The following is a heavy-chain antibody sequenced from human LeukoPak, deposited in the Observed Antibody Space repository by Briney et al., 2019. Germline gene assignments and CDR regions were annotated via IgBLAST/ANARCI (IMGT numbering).Heavy chain of an antibody. Sequence: SETLSLTCTVSGGSISSGGYYWSWIRQHPGKGLEWIGYIYYSGSTYYNPSLKSRVTISVDTSKNQFSLKLSSVTAADTAVYYCARIGEDSGYSSSWYTGSYYYGMDVWGQGTTVTVSS. D-gene: IGHD6-13*01. CDR3: ARIGEDSGYSSSWYTGSYYYGMDV. V-gene: IGHV4-31*03. CDR2: IYYSGST. J-gene: IGHJ6*02. CDR1: GGSISSGGYY.